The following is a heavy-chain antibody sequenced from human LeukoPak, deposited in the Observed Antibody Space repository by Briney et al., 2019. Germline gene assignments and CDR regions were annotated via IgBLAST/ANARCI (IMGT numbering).Heavy chain of an antibody. V-gene: IGHV3-23*01. D-gene: IGHD3-10*02. CDR2: ISSSGGST. CDR3: AELGITMIGGV. Sequence: GGSLRLSCAASGFTFSSYAMTWVRQAPGKGLEWVSSISSSGGSTYYADSVKGRFTISRDNAKNSLYLQMNSLRAEDTAVYYCAELGITMIGGVWGKGTTVTISS. CDR1: GFTFSSYA. J-gene: IGHJ6*04.